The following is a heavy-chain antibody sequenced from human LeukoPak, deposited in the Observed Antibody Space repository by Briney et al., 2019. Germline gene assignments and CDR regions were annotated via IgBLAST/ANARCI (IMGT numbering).Heavy chain of an antibody. V-gene: IGHV4-31*03. CDR1: GGSISSGGYY. CDR3: ARDLSRAYFDY. D-gene: IGHD6-13*01. J-gene: IGHJ4*02. CDR2: IYYSGST. Sequence: SETLSLTCTVSGGSISSGGYYWSWIRQHPGKGLGWIGYIYYSGSTYYNPSLKSRVTISVDTSKNQFSLKLSSVTTADTAVYYCARDLSRAYFDYWGQGTLVTVSS.